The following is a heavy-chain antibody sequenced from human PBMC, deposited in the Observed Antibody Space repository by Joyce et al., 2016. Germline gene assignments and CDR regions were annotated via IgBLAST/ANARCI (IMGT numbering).Heavy chain of an antibody. Sequence: QVKLVESGGGVVQPGRSLRLSCAASGFTFSGHSIHWVRQAPGKGVDWVAIISYDGKNTYYGDSMKGRFTISRDNSKNTVYLQVDSLRTEDTAVYYCARDGPKTTWDPGYYFDFWGQGTLVTVSS. CDR1: GFTFSGHS. CDR2: ISYDGKNT. D-gene: IGHD1-14*01. V-gene: IGHV3-30*04. J-gene: IGHJ4*02. CDR3: ARDGPKTTWDPGYYFDF.